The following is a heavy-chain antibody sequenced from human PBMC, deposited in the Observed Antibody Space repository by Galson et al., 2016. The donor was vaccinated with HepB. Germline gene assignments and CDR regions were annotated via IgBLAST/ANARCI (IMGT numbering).Heavy chain of an antibody. V-gene: IGHV3-30*19. CDR3: AKLDCGRDCPRDD. D-gene: IGHD2-21*02. CDR1: GFTFSRYG. J-gene: IGHJ4*02. CDR2: TTYDGGDK. Sequence: SLRLSCAASGFTFSRYGMHWVRQAPGKGLEWVAVTTYDGGDKHYADSVTGRFTVSRDNSKNTLFLQMNSLRLEDTAVYYCAKLDCGRDCPRDDWGQGTQVTVS.